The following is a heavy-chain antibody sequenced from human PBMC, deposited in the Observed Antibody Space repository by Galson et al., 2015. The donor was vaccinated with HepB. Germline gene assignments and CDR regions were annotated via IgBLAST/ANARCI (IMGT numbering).Heavy chain of an antibody. V-gene: IGHV4-34*01. D-gene: IGHD6-13*01. CDR2: INHSGST. Sequence: LSLTCAVYGGSFSGYYWSWIRQPPGKGLEWIGEINHSGSTNYNPSLKSRVTISVDTSKNQFSLKLSSVTAADTAVYYCARVVKGSSWQQLSPGYYYGMDVWGQGTTVTVSS. CDR3: ARVVKGSSWQQLSPGYYYGMDV. CDR1: GGSFSGYY. J-gene: IGHJ6*02.